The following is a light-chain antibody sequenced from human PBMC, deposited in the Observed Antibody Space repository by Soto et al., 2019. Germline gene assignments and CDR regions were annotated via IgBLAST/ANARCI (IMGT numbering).Light chain of an antibody. CDR3: HQYGSSPLT. V-gene: IGKV3-20*01. J-gene: IGKJ4*01. CDR1: ETVDTSS. Sequence: EIVLTQSPGTLSLSPGETATPSCRASETVDTSSLGWYQQKPGRAPRLLIYAASRRATGIPDRFDASGSATDFTLTISRLEPEDFAVYYCHQYGSSPLTFGGGTKVEI. CDR2: AAS.